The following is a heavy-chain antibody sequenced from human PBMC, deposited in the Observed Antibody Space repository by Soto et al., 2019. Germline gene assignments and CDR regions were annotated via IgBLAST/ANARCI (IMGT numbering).Heavy chain of an antibody. Sequence: GGSLRLSCAASGFTFSNAWMSWVRQAPGKGLEWVGRIKSKTDGGTTDDAAPAKGRFTISRDDSKNTLYLQMNSLKTEDTAVYYCFTDRSNSPVDHWGQGTLVTVPQ. D-gene: IGHD4-4*01. CDR3: FTDRSNSPVDH. CDR2: IKSKTDGGTT. CDR1: GFTFSNAW. V-gene: IGHV3-15*01. J-gene: IGHJ4*02.